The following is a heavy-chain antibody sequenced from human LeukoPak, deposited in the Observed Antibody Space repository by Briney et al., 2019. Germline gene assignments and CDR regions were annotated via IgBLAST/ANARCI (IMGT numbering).Heavy chain of an antibody. J-gene: IGHJ4*02. D-gene: IGHD6-19*01. CDR1: GDSVSSXSAX. Sequence: SQTLSLTCAISGDSVSSXSAXWNWIRQSXXXXXXXXGRTYXXXKXYNDYXLSXXSRIIIDPDTSKNQFSLQLNSVTPEDTAVYYCAREVAVAGPFDYWGQGILVTVSS. V-gene: IGHV6-1*01. CDR3: AREVAVAGPFDY. CDR2: TYXXXKXYN.